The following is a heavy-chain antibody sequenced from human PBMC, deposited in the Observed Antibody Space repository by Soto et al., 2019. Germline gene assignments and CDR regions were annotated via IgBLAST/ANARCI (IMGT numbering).Heavy chain of an antibody. CDR2: IKQDGSEK. D-gene: IGHD3-3*01. V-gene: IGHV3-7*01. Sequence: PGGSLRLSCAASGFTFSSYWMSWVRQAPGKGLEWVANIKQDGSEKYYVDSVKGRFTISRDNAKNSLYLQMNSLRAEDTAVYYCARDRELAWLYYYYYYMDVWGKGTTVTVSS. CDR1: GFTFSSYW. J-gene: IGHJ6*03. CDR3: ARDRELAWLYYYYYYMDV.